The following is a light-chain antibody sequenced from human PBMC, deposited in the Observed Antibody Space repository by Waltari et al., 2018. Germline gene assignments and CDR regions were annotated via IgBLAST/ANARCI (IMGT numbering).Light chain of an antibody. CDR2: DAS. Sequence: ELVLTQSPATLSFSPGDRATLSCRASQSVSRYLAWYQQKPGQAPRLLIYDASNRATGIPARFSGSGSGTDFTLTISSLEPEDFAVYYCQRRGHWPPGATFGPGTRVDIK. J-gene: IGKJ3*01. CDR3: QRRGHWPPGAT. CDR1: QSVSRY. V-gene: IGKV3-11*01.